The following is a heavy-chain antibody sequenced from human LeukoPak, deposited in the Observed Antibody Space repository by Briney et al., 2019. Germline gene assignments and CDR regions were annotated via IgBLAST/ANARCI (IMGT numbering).Heavy chain of an antibody. V-gene: IGHV4-59*01. Sequence: SETLSLTCTVSGGSISSYYWSWIRQPPGKRLEWIGYIYYSGSTNYNPSLKSRVTISVDTSKNQFSLKLSSVTAADTAVYYCARDKGRDGYNYYYGMDVWGQGTTVTVSS. CDR3: ARDKGRDGYNYYYGMDV. CDR2: IYYSGST. D-gene: IGHD5-24*01. J-gene: IGHJ6*02. CDR1: GGSISSYY.